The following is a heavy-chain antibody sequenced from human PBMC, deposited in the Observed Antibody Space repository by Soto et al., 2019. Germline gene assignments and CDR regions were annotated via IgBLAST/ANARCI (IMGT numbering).Heavy chain of an antibody. V-gene: IGHV3-21*01. Sequence: PGGSLRLSCAASGFTFSSYSMNWVRQAPGKGLEWVSSISSSSSYIYYADSVKGRFTISRDNAKNSLYLQMNSLRAEDTAVYYCARDNPRHYDSSGYSVDYWGQGTLVTVSS. CDR2: ISSSSSYI. J-gene: IGHJ4*02. CDR3: ARDNPRHYDSSGYSVDY. CDR1: GFTFSSYS. D-gene: IGHD3-22*01.